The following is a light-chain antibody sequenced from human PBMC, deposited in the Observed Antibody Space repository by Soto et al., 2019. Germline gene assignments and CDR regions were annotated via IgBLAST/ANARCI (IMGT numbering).Light chain of an antibody. CDR1: SSDVGGYNY. Sequence: QSALAQPPSASGSPGQSVTISCTGTSSDVGGYNYVSWYQQYPGKAPKILIYEVNKRPSGVPDRFSGSKSGNTASLTVSGLRPEDEAEYHCSSYTSSSTYVFGTGTKLTVL. CDR2: EVN. CDR3: SSYTSSSTYV. V-gene: IGLV2-8*01. J-gene: IGLJ1*01.